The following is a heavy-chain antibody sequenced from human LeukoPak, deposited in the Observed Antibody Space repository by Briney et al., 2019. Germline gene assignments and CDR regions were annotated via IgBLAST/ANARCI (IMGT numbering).Heavy chain of an antibody. J-gene: IGHJ3*02. CDR1: GGSISSGGYY. Sequence: SQTLSLTCTVSGGSISSGGYYWSWIRQPPGKGLEWIGYIYHSGSTYYNPSLKSRVTISVDRSKNQFSLKLSSVTAADTAVYYCARVSDGFYAFDIWGQGTMVTVSS. CDR2: IYHSGST. CDR3: ARVSDGFYAFDI. D-gene: IGHD2/OR15-2a*01. V-gene: IGHV4-30-2*01.